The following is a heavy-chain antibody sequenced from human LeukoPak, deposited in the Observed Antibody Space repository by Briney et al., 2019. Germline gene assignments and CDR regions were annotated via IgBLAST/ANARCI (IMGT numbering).Heavy chain of an antibody. CDR1: GFTFSDYY. CDR2: ISSSGSTI. Sequence: PGGSLRLSCAASGFTFSDYYMSWIRQAPGKGLEWVSYISSSGSTIYYADSVKGRFTISRDNAKNSLYLQMNSLRAEDTAVYYCAKDPRIVVVPAASVYFDYWGQGTLVTVSS. D-gene: IGHD2-2*01. CDR3: AKDPRIVVVPAASVYFDY. J-gene: IGHJ4*02. V-gene: IGHV3-11*01.